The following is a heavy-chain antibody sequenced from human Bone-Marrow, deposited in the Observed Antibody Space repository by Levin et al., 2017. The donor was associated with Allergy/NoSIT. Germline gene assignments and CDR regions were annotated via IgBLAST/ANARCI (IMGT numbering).Heavy chain of an antibody. Sequence: SETLSLTCTVSGASVNTGTYYWSWIRQSPAKGLEWIGFIYYNGNTDYNPSLESRVTTSIDTSRNQFSRKLTSVTAADTAVYYCAREPPYGLDVWGPGTTVIVS. CDR2: IYYNGNT. V-gene: IGHV4-61*01. CDR3: AREPPYGLDV. J-gene: IGHJ6*02. CDR1: GASVNTGTYY.